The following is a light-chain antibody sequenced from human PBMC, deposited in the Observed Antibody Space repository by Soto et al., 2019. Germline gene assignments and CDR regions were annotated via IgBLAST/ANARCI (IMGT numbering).Light chain of an antibody. CDR2: RNN. J-gene: IGLJ2*01. CDR3: QAYDSSLSVV. Sequence: QSVLTQPPSVSGAPGQRVTISCTGSSSDIGAGYEVHWYQHLPATAPKILIYRNNNRPSGVPDRFSGSKSGTSASLAITGLQAEDEADYYCQAYDSSLSVVFGGGTRLTVL. CDR1: SSDIGAGYE. V-gene: IGLV1-40*01.